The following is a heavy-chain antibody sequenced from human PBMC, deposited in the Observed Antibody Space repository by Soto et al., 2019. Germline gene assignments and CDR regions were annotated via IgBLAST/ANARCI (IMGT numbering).Heavy chain of an antibody. CDR2: IYHSGST. V-gene: IGHV4-4*02. J-gene: IGHJ6*02. Sequence: PSETLSLTCAVSGGSISSSNWWSWVRQPPGKGLEWIGEIYHSGSTNYNPSLKSRVAISVEKSKNQFYLKLSSVTAADTVLYFCVIIYYYGSGSYYLGPYYYYYGMDVWGQGTTVT. CDR1: GGSISSSNW. D-gene: IGHD3-10*01. CDR3: VIIYYYGSGSYYLGPYYYYYGMDV.